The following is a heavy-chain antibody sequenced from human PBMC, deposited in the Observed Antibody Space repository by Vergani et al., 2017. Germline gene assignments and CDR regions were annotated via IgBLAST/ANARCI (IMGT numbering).Heavy chain of an antibody. CDR3: ASVGGLQDYYYGMDV. J-gene: IGHJ6*02. CDR1: GGTFSSYA. Sequence: QVQLVQSGAEVKKPGSSVKVSCKASGGTFSSYAISWVRQAPGQGLEWMGRIIPILGIANYAQKFQGRVTITADKSTSTAYMELSSLRSEDTAVYYCASVGGLQDYYYGMDVWGQGTTVTVSS. CDR2: IIPILGIA. D-gene: IGHD4-11*01. V-gene: IGHV1-69*04.